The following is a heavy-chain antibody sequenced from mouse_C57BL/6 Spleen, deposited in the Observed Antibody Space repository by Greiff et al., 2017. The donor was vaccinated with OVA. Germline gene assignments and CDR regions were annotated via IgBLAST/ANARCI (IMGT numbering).Heavy chain of an antibody. CDR2: IDPNSGGT. J-gene: IGHJ4*01. CDR1: GYTFTSYW. Sequence: VQLQQPGAELVKPGASVKLSCKASGYTFTSYWMHWVKQRPGRGLEWIGRIDPNSGGTKYNEKFKSKATLTVDKPSSTAYMQLSSLTSEDSAVYYCARGSTMVTTLYYYAMDYWGQGTSVTVSS. CDR3: ARGSTMVTTLYYYAMDY. D-gene: IGHD2-1*01. V-gene: IGHV1-72*01.